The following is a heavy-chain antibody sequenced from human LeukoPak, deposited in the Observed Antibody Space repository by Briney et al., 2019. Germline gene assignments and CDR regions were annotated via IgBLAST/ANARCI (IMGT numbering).Heavy chain of an antibody. CDR3: ATGPSGSYGGYYNMDV. J-gene: IGHJ6*02. Sequence: GGSLRLSCAASGFTFSSYAMSWVRQAPGKGLEWISFISGSGGSTHYADSVKGRFTISRDNSKNTLYLQMNSLRDKDTAVYYCATGPSGSYGGYYNMDVWGQGTTVTVSS. V-gene: IGHV3-23*01. CDR1: GFTFSSYA. CDR2: ISGSGGST. D-gene: IGHD1-26*01.